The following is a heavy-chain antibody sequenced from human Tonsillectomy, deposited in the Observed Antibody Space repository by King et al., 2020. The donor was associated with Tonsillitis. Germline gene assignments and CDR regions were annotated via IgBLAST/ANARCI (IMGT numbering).Heavy chain of an antibody. D-gene: IGHD1-1*01. J-gene: IGHJ5*02. Sequence: MQLVQSGGGLVKPGGSLRLSCAASGFTFSSYRMNWVRQAPRKGLEWVSSISISSSYIYYADSVKGRFTISRDNAKNSLYLQMNSRRAEEPAVYYCARDGTERSGNWFDPWGQGTLVTVPS. V-gene: IGHV3-21*01. CDR1: GFTFSSYR. CDR2: ISISSSYI. CDR3: ARDGTERSGNWFDP.